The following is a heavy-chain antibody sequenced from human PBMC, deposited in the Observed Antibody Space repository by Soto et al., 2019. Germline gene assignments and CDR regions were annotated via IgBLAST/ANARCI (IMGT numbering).Heavy chain of an antibody. CDR3: GSGWY. V-gene: IGHV3-15*01. CDR1: GLSFSETW. Sequence: PGGYLRLSCVASGLSFSETWMNWVRQAPGKGLEWVGRVKTYSDGGTMDCAAPVKGRCNVSRDDSRDTLFLEINNLKTEDTGVYYCGSGWYWGRGTLVTVSS. D-gene: IGHD6-19*01. J-gene: IGHJ4*02. CDR2: VKTYSDGGTM.